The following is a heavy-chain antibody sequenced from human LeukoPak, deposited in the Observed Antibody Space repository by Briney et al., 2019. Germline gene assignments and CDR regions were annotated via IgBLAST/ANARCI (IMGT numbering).Heavy chain of an antibody. V-gene: IGHV3-23*01. J-gene: IGHJ3*02. CDR3: AQGGYFAFDM. CDR1: GFTFSAYD. CDR2: TNRSSGA. Sequence: GGSLRLSCVGSGFTFSAYDMQWVRQAPGKELEWVSGTNRSSGAHYTDSVKGRFTISRDNSKDTLYLQMDSLRAEDTAVYYCAQGGYFAFDMWGQGTMVTVSS. D-gene: IGHD2-2*03.